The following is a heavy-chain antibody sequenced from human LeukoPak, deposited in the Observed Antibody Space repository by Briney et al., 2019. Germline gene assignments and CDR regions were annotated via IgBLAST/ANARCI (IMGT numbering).Heavy chain of an antibody. D-gene: IGHD1-7*01. CDR3: AKRRGLELTYYYHMDV. CDR2: ISGSGGST. V-gene: IGHV3-23*01. CDR1: GFTFSSYA. J-gene: IGHJ6*03. Sequence: GRSLRLSCAASGFTFSSYAMSWVRQAPGKWLEWVSAISGSGGSTYYADSVKGRFTISRDNSKNTLYLQMNSLRADDTAVYYCAKRRGLELTYYYHMDVWGKGTTVTVSS.